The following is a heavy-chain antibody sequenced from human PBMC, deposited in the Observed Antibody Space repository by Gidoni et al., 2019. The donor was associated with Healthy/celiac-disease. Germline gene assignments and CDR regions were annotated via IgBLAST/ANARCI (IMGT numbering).Heavy chain of an antibody. CDR3: AGWAYPVAATPANWFDP. CDR2: INHSGST. V-gene: IGHV4-34*01. CDR1: GGSFSGYY. D-gene: IGHD2-15*01. J-gene: IGHJ5*02. Sequence: QVQLQQWGAGLLKPSETLSLTCAVYGGSFSGYYWSWIRQPPGKGLEWIGEINHSGSTNYNPSLKSRVTISVDTSKNQFSLKLSSVTAADTAVYYCAGWAYPVAATPANWFDPWGQGTLVTVSS.